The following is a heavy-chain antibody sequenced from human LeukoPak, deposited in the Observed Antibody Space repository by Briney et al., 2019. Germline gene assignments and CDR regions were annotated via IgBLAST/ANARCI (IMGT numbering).Heavy chain of an antibody. V-gene: IGHV1-8*01. CDR1: GYTFTSYD. Sequence: ASVKVSCKASGYTFTSYDINWVRQATGQGLEWMGWMNPNSGNTGYAQKFQGRVTMTRNTSISTAYMELSSLRSEDTAVYYCARGSLSCDNFDYWGQGTLVTVSS. D-gene: IGHD3-16*02. J-gene: IGHJ4*02. CDR3: ARGSLSCDNFDY. CDR2: MNPNSGNT.